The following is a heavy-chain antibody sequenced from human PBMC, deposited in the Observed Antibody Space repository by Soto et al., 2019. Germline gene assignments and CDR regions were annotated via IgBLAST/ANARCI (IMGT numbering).Heavy chain of an antibody. D-gene: IGHD3-9*01. CDR1: GGSFSGYY. V-gene: IGHV4-34*01. CDR2: INHSGST. CDR3: ARVPTTPTYYDILTGRNYYYYGMDV. J-gene: IGHJ6*02. Sequence: SETLSLTCAVYGGSFSGYYWSWIRQPPGKGLEWIGEINHSGSTNYNPSLKSRVTISVDTSKNQFSLKLSSVTAADTAVYYCARVPTTPTYYDILTGRNYYYYGMDVWGQGTTVTVSS.